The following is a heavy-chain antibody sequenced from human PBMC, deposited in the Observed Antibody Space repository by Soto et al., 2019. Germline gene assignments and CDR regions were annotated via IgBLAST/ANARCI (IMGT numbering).Heavy chain of an antibody. CDR2: SNYSGST. J-gene: IGHJ4*02. Sequence: TLETKSHRWPVSGGSLRNSGDYLGRTRRPPGKGLEWIGSSNYSGSTYYNPSLKSRVTISVDTSKNQFTLKLSSVTAADTAVYYCASRYDSSGYCDYWGQGNLVTVSS. CDR3: ASRYDSSGYCDY. V-gene: IGHV4-39*01. CDR1: GGSLRNSGDY. D-gene: IGHD3-22*01.